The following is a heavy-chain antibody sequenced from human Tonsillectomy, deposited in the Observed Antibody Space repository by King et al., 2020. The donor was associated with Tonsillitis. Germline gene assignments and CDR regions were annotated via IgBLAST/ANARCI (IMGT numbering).Heavy chain of an antibody. CDR2: IIPDFGTT. Sequence: QLVQSGAEVKKPGSSVKVSCKASGGTFSSYAISWVRQAPGQGLEWMGGIIPDFGTTNYARRFQGRVTITANESTSTAYMELSSLRSEDTAVYYCARAVQFWKRLGYYVGYWGQGTLGTVSS. J-gene: IGHJ4*02. CDR1: GGTFSSYA. V-gene: IGHV1-69*01. CDR3: ARAVQFWKRLGYYVGY. D-gene: IGHD3-3*01.